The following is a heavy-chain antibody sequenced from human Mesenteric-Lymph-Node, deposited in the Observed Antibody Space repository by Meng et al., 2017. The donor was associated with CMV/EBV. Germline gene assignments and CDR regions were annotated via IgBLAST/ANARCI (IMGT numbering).Heavy chain of an antibody. J-gene: IGHJ3*02. CDR1: FSPHL. Sequence: FSPHLMPWVRPAPGQALGLMGIIHPNNGHAKYAEQFQGRVTMTRDTSTRTFYMEVSSLRSEDTAVYYCARGRDKRRIPAAVNHGFDIWGQGTMVTVSS. D-gene: IGHD6-13*01. V-gene: IGHV1-46*01. CDR3: ARGRDKRRIPAAVNHGFDI. CDR2: IHPNNGHA.